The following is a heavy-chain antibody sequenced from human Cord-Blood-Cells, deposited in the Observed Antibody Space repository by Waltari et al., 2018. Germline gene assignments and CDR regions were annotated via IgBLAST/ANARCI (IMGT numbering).Heavy chain of an antibody. Sequence: QIQRVQSGAEVKKPGDSVKVSCEASGYTFTSHAMTWVRQASGQRLEWMGWINAGNGNTKYSQKFQGRVTITRDTSASTAYMELSSLRSEDTAVYYCARDGGYYDSSGYYYWGQGTRVTVSS. D-gene: IGHD3-22*01. V-gene: IGHV1-3*01. J-gene: IGHJ4*02. CDR2: INAGNGNT. CDR1: GYTFTSHA. CDR3: ARDGGYYDSSGYYY.